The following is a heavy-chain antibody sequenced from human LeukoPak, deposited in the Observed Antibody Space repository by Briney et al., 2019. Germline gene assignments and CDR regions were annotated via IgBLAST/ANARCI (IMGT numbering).Heavy chain of an antibody. J-gene: IGHJ6*02. CDR2: IYSGGST. Sequence: PGGSLRLSCAASGFTFSSYAMSWVRQAPGKGLEWVSVIYSGGSTYYADSVKGRFTISRDDSKNTLYLQMNSLRAEDTAVYYCARDNVGATLGFYYYYGMDVWGQGTTVTVSS. D-gene: IGHD1-26*01. CDR1: GFTFSSYA. CDR3: ARDNVGATLGFYYYYGMDV. V-gene: IGHV3-53*01.